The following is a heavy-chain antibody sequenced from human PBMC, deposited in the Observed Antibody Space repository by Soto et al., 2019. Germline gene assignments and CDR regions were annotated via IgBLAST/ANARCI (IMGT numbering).Heavy chain of an antibody. CDR1: GFNFAAYT. CDR2: IRRIAYGGTT. Sequence: GGALRLSCSASGFNFAAYTMSWVRLTPGKGLEWVGFIRRIAYGGTTDYAASVKGRFTISRDDSRKIVYLQMSRLKIEDTAVYYCSRSLAIDFDSWGQGTLVTVSS. CDR3: SRSLAIDFDS. V-gene: IGHV3-49*04. J-gene: IGHJ4*02.